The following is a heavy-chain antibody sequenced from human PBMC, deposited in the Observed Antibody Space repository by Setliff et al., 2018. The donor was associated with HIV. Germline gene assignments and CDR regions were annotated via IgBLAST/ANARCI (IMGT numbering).Heavy chain of an antibody. Sequence: ASVKVSCKASGYTFSRYAMHWVRQAPGQRLEWMGWINAGNGNTKYSQKFQGRVSIARDTSASTAYMELSSLRSEDTAVYYCASEPPRSYCSGGSCPSFDYWGQGTLVTVSS. J-gene: IGHJ4*02. CDR2: INAGNGNT. CDR3: ASEPPRSYCSGGSCPSFDY. V-gene: IGHV1-3*01. CDR1: GYTFSRYA. D-gene: IGHD2-15*01.